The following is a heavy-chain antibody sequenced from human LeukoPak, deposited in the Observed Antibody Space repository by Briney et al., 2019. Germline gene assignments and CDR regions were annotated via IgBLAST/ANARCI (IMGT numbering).Heavy chain of an antibody. Sequence: ASVKVSCKASGYTFTSYGFSWVRQAPGQGLEWMGWISAYNGNTNYAQKLQGRVTMTTDTSTSTASMELRSLRSDDTAVYYCARDVDYYDGSGYYLFNWFDPWGQGTLVTVSS. D-gene: IGHD3-22*01. CDR3: ARDVDYYDGSGYYLFNWFDP. V-gene: IGHV1-18*01. J-gene: IGHJ5*02. CDR2: ISAYNGNT. CDR1: GYTFTSYG.